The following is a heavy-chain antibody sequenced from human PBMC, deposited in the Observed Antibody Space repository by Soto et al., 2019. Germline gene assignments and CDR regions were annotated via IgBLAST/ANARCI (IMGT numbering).Heavy chain of an antibody. J-gene: IGHJ4*02. CDR1: GFTFSSYG. Sequence: QVQLVESGGGVVQPGRSLRLSCAASGFTFSSYGMHWVRQAPGKGLEWVAVISYDGSNKYYADSVKGRFPISRDNSKNTLYLQMNSLRAEDTAVYYCAKRGSGEWELRLGPPHSYYFDYWGQGTLVTVSS. V-gene: IGHV3-30*18. CDR3: AKRGSGEWELRLGPPHSYYFDY. D-gene: IGHD1-26*01. CDR2: ISYDGSNK.